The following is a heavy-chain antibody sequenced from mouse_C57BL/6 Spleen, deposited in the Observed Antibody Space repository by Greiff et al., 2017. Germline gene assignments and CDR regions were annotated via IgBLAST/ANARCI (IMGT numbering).Heavy chain of an antibody. J-gene: IGHJ2*01. CDR1: GYAFSSYW. Sequence: VQLQQSGAELVKPGASVKISCKASGYAFSSYWMNWVKQRPGKGLEWIGQIYPGDGDTNYNGKFKGKATLTADKSSSTAYMQLSSLTAEDSAVYVCARSPYGIYEGYWGQGTTLTVSS. CDR3: ARSPYGIYEGY. CDR2: IYPGDGDT. D-gene: IGHD2-1*01. V-gene: IGHV1-80*01.